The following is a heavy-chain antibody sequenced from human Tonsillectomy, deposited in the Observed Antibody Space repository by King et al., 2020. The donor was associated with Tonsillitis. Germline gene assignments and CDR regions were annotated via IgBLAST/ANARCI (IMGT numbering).Heavy chain of an antibody. CDR1: GFTFSSYV. CDR3: AKEYPGDSSSWYNGYFQH. CDR2: ISGSGGST. J-gene: IGHJ1*01. D-gene: IGHD6-13*01. Sequence: VQLVESGGGLVQPGGSLRLSCAASGFTFSSYVMSWVRQAPGKGLEWVSGISGSGGSTYYADSVKGRLTISRDNSKNTLYLQMNSLRAEDTAVYYCAKEYPGDSSSWYNGYFQHWGQGTLVTVSS. V-gene: IGHV3-23*04.